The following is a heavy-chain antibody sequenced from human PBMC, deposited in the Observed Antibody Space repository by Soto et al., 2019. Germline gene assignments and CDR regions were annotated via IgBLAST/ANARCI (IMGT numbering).Heavy chain of an antibody. D-gene: IGHD2-15*01. Sequence: QVQLQESGPGLVKPSQTLSLTCTVSGGSISSGGYYWSWIRQHPGKGLEWIGYIYYSGSTYYNPSLKVRVTLSVDTSKNQFSLNLSSVTAADTAVYYCAREASGYCSGGSCYGPLDYWGQGTLVTVSS. CDR3: AREASGYCSGGSCYGPLDY. CDR1: GGSISSGGYY. J-gene: IGHJ4*02. V-gene: IGHV4-31*03. CDR2: IYYSGST.